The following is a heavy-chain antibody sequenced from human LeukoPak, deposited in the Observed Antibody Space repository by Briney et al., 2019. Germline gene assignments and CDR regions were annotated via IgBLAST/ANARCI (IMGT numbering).Heavy chain of an antibody. Sequence: SVKVSCKASGGTFSSYTISWVRQAPGQGLEWMGRIIPILGIANYAQKFQGRVTITADKSTSTAYMELSSLRSEDTAVYYCARDLNDFWSGSNWFDPWGQGTLVTVSS. J-gene: IGHJ5*02. CDR3: ARDLNDFWSGSNWFDP. CDR1: GGTFSSYT. V-gene: IGHV1-69*04. D-gene: IGHD3-3*01. CDR2: IIPILGIA.